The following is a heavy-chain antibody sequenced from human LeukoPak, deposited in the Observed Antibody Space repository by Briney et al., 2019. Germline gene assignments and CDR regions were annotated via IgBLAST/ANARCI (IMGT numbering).Heavy chain of an antibody. Sequence: SETLSLTCAVSRGSISGSNWGSWFRQPPGKGWEWFGEIYQSGSTTKNPSLKSRVTISVDKSKTKFSLKLSSVTPAATVVYYCARGGRFTSGWRGDFDSWGQGTLVTVSS. J-gene: IGHJ4*02. V-gene: IGHV4-4*02. CDR3: ARGGRFTSGWRGDFDS. CDR2: IYQSGST. D-gene: IGHD6-19*01. CDR1: RGSISGSNW.